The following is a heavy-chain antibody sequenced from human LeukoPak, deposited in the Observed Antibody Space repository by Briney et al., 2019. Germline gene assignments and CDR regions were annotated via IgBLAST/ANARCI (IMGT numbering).Heavy chain of an antibody. J-gene: IGHJ4*02. CDR2: ISSSSSYI. V-gene: IGHV3-21*01. D-gene: IGHD3-22*01. Sequence: GGSLRLSCAASGFTFSSYAMSWVRQAPGKGLEWVSSISSSSSYIYYADSVKGRFTISRDNAKNSLYLQMSSLRAEDTAVYYCARVRAYDTRDFDYWGQGTLVTVSS. CDR1: GFTFSSYA. CDR3: ARVRAYDTRDFDY.